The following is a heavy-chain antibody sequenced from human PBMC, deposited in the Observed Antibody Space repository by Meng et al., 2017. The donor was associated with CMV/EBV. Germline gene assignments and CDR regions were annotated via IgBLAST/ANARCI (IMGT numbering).Heavy chain of an antibody. V-gene: IGHV4-34*01. J-gene: IGHJ5*02. CDR1: GGSFSGYY. Sequence: QVELKQWGAGLLKPVGTLSLNCAVYGGSFSGYYWSWIRQPPGKGLEWIGEINHSGSTNYNPSLKSRVTISVDTSKNQFSLKLSSVTAADTAVYYCARGGNWFDPWGQGTLVTVSS. CDR2: INHSGST. CDR3: ARGGNWFDP.